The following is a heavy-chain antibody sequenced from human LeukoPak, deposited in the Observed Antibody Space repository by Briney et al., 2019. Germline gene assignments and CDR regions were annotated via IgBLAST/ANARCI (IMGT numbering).Heavy chain of an antibody. D-gene: IGHD3-10*01. V-gene: IGHV4-39*07. J-gene: IGHJ6*03. CDR3: AILPYTMVRGPKRADLGYYYMDV. CDR2: IYYSGST. Sequence: SETLSLTCTVSGGSISSSSYYWGWIRQPPGKGLEWIGSIYYSGSTYYKPSLNRRVTISVDTSKNQFSLKLSFVTAADTAVYYCAILPYTMVRGPKRADLGYYYMDVWGKGTTVTISS. CDR1: GGSISSSSYY.